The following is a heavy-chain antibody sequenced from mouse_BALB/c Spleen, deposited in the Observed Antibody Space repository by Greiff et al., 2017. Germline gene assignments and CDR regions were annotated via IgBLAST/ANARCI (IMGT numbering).Heavy chain of an antibody. J-gene: IGHJ4*01. CDR3: VREERWLLRSYAMDY. CDR2: IWTGGGT. V-gene: IGHV2-9-2*01. Sequence: QVQLKQSGPGLVAPSRSLSITCTVSGFSLTSYDISWIRQPPGKGLEWLGVIWTGGGTNYNSAFMSRLSISKDNSKSQVFLKMNSLQTDDTAIYYCVREERWLLRSYAMDYWGQGTSVTVSS. D-gene: IGHD2-3*01. CDR1: GFSLTSYD.